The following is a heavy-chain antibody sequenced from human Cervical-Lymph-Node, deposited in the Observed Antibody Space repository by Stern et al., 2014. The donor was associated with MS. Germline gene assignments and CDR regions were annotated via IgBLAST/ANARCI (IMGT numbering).Heavy chain of an antibody. D-gene: IGHD5-18*01. J-gene: IGHJ4*02. V-gene: IGHV1-69*06. Sequence: QVQLVQSGAEVKKPGSSVKVSCKASGGTFISYAITWVRQAPGKGLEWVGAIDTMCGTTKYAQLFQDRVHITADNSTEQDYMDLRNLTSEDTAIYVCAGPRYNYWGQGTLVLVSS. CDR2: IDTMCGTT. CDR1: GGTFISYA. CDR3: AGPRYNY.